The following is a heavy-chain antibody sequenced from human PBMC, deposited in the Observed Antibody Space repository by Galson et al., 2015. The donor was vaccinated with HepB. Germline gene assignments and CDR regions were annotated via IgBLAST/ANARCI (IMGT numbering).Heavy chain of an antibody. Sequence: SVKVSCKASGGTFSSNAISWVRQAPGQGLEWMGGIVPIFGRANFAPKFQDRVTITADDSTSTAYMELNSLRSEDTAVYYCASTYFYGSGSTDYGMDVWGQGTTVTVSS. D-gene: IGHD3-10*01. CDR3: ASTYFYGSGSTDYGMDV. CDR1: GGTFSSNA. CDR2: IVPIFGRA. J-gene: IGHJ6*02. V-gene: IGHV1-69*13.